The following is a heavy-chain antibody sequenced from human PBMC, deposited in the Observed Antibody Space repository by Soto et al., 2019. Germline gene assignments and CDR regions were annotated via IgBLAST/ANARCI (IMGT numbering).Heavy chain of an antibody. CDR2: IYPGDSDT. V-gene: IGHV5-51*01. Sequence: GESMKISCKGSGYSFTSYWIGWVRQMPGKGLEWMGIIYPGDSDTRYSPSFQGQVTISADKSISTAYLQMNSLRAEDTAVYYCARVLRQLWSFGPFAYWXQGTLVTVSS. D-gene: IGHD5-18*01. CDR1: GYSFTSYW. J-gene: IGHJ4*02. CDR3: ARVLRQLWSFGPFAY.